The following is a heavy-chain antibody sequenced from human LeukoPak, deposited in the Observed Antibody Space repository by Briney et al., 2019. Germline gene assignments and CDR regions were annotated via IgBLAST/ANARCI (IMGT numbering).Heavy chain of an antibody. J-gene: IGHJ3*02. CDR1: GYSFTSYW. CDR2: IYPGDSDT. Sequence: GESLKISCKGSGYSFTSYWIGWVRQMPGKGLEWMGIIYPGDSDTRYSPSFQGQVTISADKSISTAYLQWSSLKASDTAMYYCARQLWLSSGWYPGAFDIWGQGTMVTVSS. CDR3: ARQLWLSSGWYPGAFDI. V-gene: IGHV5-51*01. D-gene: IGHD6-19*01.